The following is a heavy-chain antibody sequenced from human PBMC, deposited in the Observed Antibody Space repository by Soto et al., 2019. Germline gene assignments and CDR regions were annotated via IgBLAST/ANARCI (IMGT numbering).Heavy chain of an antibody. CDR1: GGSISSDDYY. CDR2: IYDIGST. Sequence: SETLSLTCTVSGGSISSDDYYWSWIRQPPGKGLEWIGYIYDIGSTSYSPSLESRITISIDTSKNQFFLKLRSVSAADTAVYYCARDRANSPDLFDFWGQGTLVTVSS. CDR3: ARDRANSPDLFDF. J-gene: IGHJ4*02. V-gene: IGHV4-30-4*01. D-gene: IGHD1-1*01.